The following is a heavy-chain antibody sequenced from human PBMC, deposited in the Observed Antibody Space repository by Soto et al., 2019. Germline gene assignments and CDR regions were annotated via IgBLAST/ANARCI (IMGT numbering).Heavy chain of an antibody. CDR3: ARRGRRSGNYADAFDI. CDR1: GFTFSGYW. CDR2: IKQDGSEN. V-gene: IGHV3-7*03. D-gene: IGHD1-26*01. Sequence: GSLRLSCAASGFTFSGYWMSWARQAPGKGLEWVANIKQDGSENYFVDSVKGRFTISRDSAKNSLYLQMNSLKTDDTAVSFCARRGRRSGNYADAFDIWGQGTMVTVSS. J-gene: IGHJ3*02.